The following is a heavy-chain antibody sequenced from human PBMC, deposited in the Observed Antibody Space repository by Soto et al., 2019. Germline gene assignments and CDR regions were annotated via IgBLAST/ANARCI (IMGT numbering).Heavy chain of an antibody. Sequence: QVQLVESGGGLVKPGGSLRLSCVASGXTFSDYYMXWFXQAPGKGLEWVSYISSGGSVIYSADSMKGRFTISRDNAKNSLYLQVNSLRAEDTAVYYCAREPRDDYMISGGFDYWGQGTLVTVSS. CDR3: AREPRDDYMISGGFDY. D-gene: IGHD4-4*01. V-gene: IGHV3-11*01. J-gene: IGHJ4*02. CDR1: GXTFSDYY. CDR2: ISSGGSVI.